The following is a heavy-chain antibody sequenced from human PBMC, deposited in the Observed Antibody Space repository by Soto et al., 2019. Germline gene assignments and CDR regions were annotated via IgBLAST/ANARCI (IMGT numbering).Heavy chain of an antibody. Sequence: GGSLRLSCAASGFTFDDYAMHWVRQAPGKGLEWVSGISWNSGSIGYADSVKGRFTISRDNAKNSLYLQMNSLRAEDTALYYCAKEPLEAYCGGDCQYFQHWGQGTLVTVS. J-gene: IGHJ1*01. CDR3: AKEPLEAYCGGDCQYFQH. CDR2: ISWNSGSI. CDR1: GFTFDDYA. V-gene: IGHV3-9*01. D-gene: IGHD2-21*02.